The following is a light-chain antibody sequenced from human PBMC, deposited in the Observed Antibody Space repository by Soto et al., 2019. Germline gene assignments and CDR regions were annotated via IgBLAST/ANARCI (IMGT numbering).Light chain of an antibody. CDR1: SSDVGGYKY. CDR3: SSYTSSSLYV. Sequence: QSALTQPASVSGSPGQSITISCTGTSSDVGGYKYVSWYQHHPGKAPKLMIYEVSNRPSGVYNRFSGSKSGNTASLTISGLQAEDEADYYCSSYTSSSLYVFGNGTKVTVL. CDR2: EVS. J-gene: IGLJ1*01. V-gene: IGLV2-14*01.